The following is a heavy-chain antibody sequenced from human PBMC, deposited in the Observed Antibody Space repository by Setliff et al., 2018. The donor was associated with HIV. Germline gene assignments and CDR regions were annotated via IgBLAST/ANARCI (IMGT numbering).Heavy chain of an antibody. CDR2: IYTSGST. Sequence: PSETLSLTCTVSGGSISSGTYYWSWVRQPAGKGLEWIGRIYTSGSTNYNPSLKGRVTISVDTSESQFSLKLSSVTAADTAVYYCAREAVFGVVPDDGNDAFDIWGQGTMVTVSS. CDR3: AREAVFGVVPDDGNDAFDI. V-gene: IGHV4-61*02. D-gene: IGHD3-3*01. CDR1: GGSISSGTYY. J-gene: IGHJ3*02.